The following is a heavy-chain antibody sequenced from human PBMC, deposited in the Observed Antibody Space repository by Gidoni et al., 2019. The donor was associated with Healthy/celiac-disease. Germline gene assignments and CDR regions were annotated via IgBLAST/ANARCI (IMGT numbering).Heavy chain of an antibody. D-gene: IGHD5-12*01. CDR3: ARVMATEDDAFDI. CDR1: GGSVSSGSYY. Sequence: HVPLHESGPGLVKPSETLYLSCPVSGGSVSSGSYYWSWIRQPPGKGLEWIGYIYYSGSTNYNPSLKSRVTISVDTSKNQFSLKLSSGTAADTAVYYGARVMATEDDAFDIWGQGTMVTVSS. J-gene: IGHJ3*02. CDR2: IYYSGST. V-gene: IGHV4-61*01.